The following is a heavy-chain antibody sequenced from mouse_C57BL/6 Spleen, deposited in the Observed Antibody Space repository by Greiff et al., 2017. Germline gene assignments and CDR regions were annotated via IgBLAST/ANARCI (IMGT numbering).Heavy chain of an antibody. CDR3: ASRGLSGDY. J-gene: IGHJ2*01. D-gene: IGHD1-1*02. CDR2: ISSGGSYT. V-gene: IGHV5-6*01. CDR1: GFTFSSYG. Sequence: EVMLVESGGDLVKPGGSLKLSCAASGFTFSSYGMSWVRQTPDKRLEWVATISSGGSYTYYPDSVKGRFTISRDNAKNTLYLQMSSLKSEDTAMYYCASRGLSGDYWGQGTTLTVSS.